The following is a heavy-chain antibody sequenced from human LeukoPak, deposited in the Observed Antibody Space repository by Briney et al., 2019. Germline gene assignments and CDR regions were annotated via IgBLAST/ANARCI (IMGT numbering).Heavy chain of an antibody. Sequence: SETLSLTCTVSGGSISSSSYYWGWIRQPPGKGLEWIGSIYYSGSTYYNPSLESRVTISVDTSKNQFSLKLNSVTAADMAVYFCASDSSGYYYFDYWGQGTLVTVSS. J-gene: IGHJ4*02. V-gene: IGHV4-39*01. D-gene: IGHD3-22*01. CDR3: ASDSSGYYYFDY. CDR2: IYYSGST. CDR1: GGSISSSSYY.